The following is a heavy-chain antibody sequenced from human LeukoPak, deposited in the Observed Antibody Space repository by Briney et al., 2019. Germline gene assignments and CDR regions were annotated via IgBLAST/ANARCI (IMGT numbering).Heavy chain of an antibody. J-gene: IGHJ4*02. D-gene: IGHD6-6*01. V-gene: IGHV3-23*01. CDR1: GFTFSNFG. Sequence: GGSLRLSCTAPGFTFSNFGMAWVRQAPGQGLEWFSTISGSGTNVHQADSVKGRFTISRDNSRSTVYLQMNSLRADDTAVYYCAKDAGPQQLVFFDSWGQGTPVTVSS. CDR3: AKDAGPQQLVFFDS. CDR2: ISGSGTNV.